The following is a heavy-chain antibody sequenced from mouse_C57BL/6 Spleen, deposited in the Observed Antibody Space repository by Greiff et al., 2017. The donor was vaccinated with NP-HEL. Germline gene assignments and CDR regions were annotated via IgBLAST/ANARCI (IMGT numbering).Heavy chain of an antibody. J-gene: IGHJ2*01. CDR1: GFTFSSYA. V-gene: IGHV5-4*01. CDR3: ARVSNGYYFDY. Sequence: EVQLVESGGGLVKPGGSLKLSCAASGFTFSSYAMSWVRQTPEKRLEWVATISDGGSYTYYPDNVKGRFTISRDNAKNNLYLQMSHLKSEDTAMYYCARVSNGYYFDYWGQGTTLTVSS. CDR2: ISDGGSYT. D-gene: IGHD2-5*01.